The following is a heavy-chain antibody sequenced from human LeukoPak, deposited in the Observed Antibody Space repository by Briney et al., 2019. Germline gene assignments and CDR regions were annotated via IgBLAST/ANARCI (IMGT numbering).Heavy chain of an antibody. CDR3: AREGGVRGLPDD. J-gene: IGHJ4*02. V-gene: IGHV4-4*07. Sequence: SETLSLTCTVSGGSLSSYYMSWIRQPAGKGLEWIGRMSTTGSTYYNPSVKSRVTFSVDTSKNQFSLQLTSLTAAATAVYYWAREGGVRGLPDDWGQGTPVTVSS. CDR2: MSTTGST. CDR1: GGSLSSYY. D-gene: IGHD3-16*01.